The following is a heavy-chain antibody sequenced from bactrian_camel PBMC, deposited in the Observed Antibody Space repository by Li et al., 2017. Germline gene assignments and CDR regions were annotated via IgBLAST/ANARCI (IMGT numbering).Heavy chain of an antibody. CDR1: GYTYNRNC. D-gene: IGHD1*01. V-gene: IGHV3S1*01. CDR2: IYTGSGNT. CDR3: VACNGY. Sequence: HVQLVESGGGSVQAGGSLRLSCAASGYTYNRNCMAWFRQAPGKEREGVARIYTGSGNTYYADSVKGRFTISQDNAKATLYLQMNSLKTEDTAVYYCVACNGYWGQGTQVTVS. J-gene: IGHJ6*01.